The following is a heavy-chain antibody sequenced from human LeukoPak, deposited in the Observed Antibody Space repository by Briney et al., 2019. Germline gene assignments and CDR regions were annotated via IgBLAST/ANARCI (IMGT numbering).Heavy chain of an antibody. V-gene: IGHV1-2*02. CDR3: AREGNGLLSKDFDY. CDR1: GYTFTGYY. J-gene: IGHJ4*02. CDR2: INPNSGGT. Sequence: ASVKVSCKASGYTFTGYYMHWVRQAPGQGLEWMGWINPNSGGTNYAQKFQGRVTMTRDTSISTAYMELTRLTSDDTAVYYCAREGNGLLSKDFDYWGQGTLVTVSS. D-gene: IGHD2/OR15-2a*01.